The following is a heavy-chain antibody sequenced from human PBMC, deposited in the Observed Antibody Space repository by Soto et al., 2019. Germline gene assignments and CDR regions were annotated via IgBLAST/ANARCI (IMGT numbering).Heavy chain of an antibody. CDR1: GGSFSGYF. J-gene: IGHJ6*01. CDR2: INHSGGT. CDR3: ARDLSGYSYGMDV. Sequence: QVHLQQWGAGLLKPSETLSLTCAVYGGSFSGYFWNWVRQPPGKGLEWIGEINHSGGTKYNPSLNSRVTLSVDTSKNQCSLRVFSVTAADTAVYYCARDLSGYSYGMDVW. V-gene: IGHV4-34*01.